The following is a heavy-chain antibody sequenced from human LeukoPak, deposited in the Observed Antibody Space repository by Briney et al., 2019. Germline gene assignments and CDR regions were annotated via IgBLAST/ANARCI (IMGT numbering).Heavy chain of an antibody. J-gene: IGHJ4*02. V-gene: IGHV3-7*01. CDR2: IKQDGSEK. Sequence: PGGSLRLSCAASGFTFSSYWMSWVRQAPGKGLEWVANIKQDGSEKYYVDSVKGRFTISRDNAKSSLYLQMNSLRAEDTAVYYCASSGSYSRYFDYWGQGTLVTVSS. D-gene: IGHD1-26*01. CDR1: GFTFSSYW. CDR3: ASSGSYSRYFDY.